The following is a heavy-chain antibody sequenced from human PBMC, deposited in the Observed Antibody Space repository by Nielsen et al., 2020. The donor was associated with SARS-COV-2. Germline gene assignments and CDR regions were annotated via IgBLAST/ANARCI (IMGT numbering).Heavy chain of an antibody. CDR2: ISGSGGST. D-gene: IGHD3-3*01. V-gene: IGHV3-23*01. Sequence: GGSLRLSCAASGFTFSSYAMSWVRQAPGKGLEWVSAISGSGGSTYYADSVKGRFTISRDNSKNTLYLQMNSLRAEDTAVYYCASFQTTYYDFLDPHWFDPWGQGTLVTVSS. CDR1: GFTFSSYA. CDR3: ASFQTTYYDFLDPHWFDP. J-gene: IGHJ5*02.